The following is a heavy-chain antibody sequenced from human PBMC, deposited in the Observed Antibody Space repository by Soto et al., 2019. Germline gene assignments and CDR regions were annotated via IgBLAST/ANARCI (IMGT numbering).Heavy chain of an antibody. CDR2: FIPIFGTA. Sequence: QVQLVQSGAEVKKPGSSVKVSCKASGGTFSSYAISWVRQAPGQGLEWMGGFIPIFGTANYAQKFQGRVTITADESTSTGYMELSSLRSEDTAVYYCARSFRGGNLEYYGMDVSGQGTTVTDS. D-gene: IGHD2-21*02. J-gene: IGHJ6*02. CDR1: GGTFSSYA. CDR3: ARSFRGGNLEYYGMDV. V-gene: IGHV1-69*01.